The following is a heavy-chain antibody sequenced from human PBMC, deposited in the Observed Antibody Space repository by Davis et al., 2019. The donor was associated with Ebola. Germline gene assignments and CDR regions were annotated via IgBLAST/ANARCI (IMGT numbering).Heavy chain of an antibody. V-gene: IGHV3-23*01. CDR1: GFTFSNYA. J-gene: IGHJ6*02. D-gene: IGHD1-26*01. CDR2: ISGSGGST. CDR3: ACLGAEDV. Sequence: GESLKISCAASGFTFSNYAMRWVRQAPGKGLEWVSDISGSGGSTYYADSVRGRFTISRDKAKNTLYLQMNSLRAEDTAVYYCACLGAEDVWGQGTTVTVSS.